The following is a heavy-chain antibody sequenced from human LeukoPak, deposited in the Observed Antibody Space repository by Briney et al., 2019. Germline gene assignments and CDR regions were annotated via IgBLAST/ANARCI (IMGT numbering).Heavy chain of an antibody. CDR1: GYSISSGYY. CDR3: ARTPIYYFDNSGYYN. V-gene: IGHV4-38-2*02. D-gene: IGHD3-22*01. Sequence: SSETLSLTCTVSGYSISSGYYWGWIRQPPGKGLEWIGSIYHSGSTYYNPSLKSRVTMSVDTSKKQFSLRLSSVTAADTAVYYCARTPIYYFDNSGYYNWGQGTLVTVSS. CDR2: IYHSGST. J-gene: IGHJ4*02.